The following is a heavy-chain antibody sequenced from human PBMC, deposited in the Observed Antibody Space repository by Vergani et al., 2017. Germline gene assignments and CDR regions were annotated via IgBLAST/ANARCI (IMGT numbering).Heavy chain of an antibody. V-gene: IGHV3-21*01. Sequence: EVQLVESGGGLVKPGGSLRLSCAASGFTFSSYSMNWVRQAPGKGLEWVSSISSSSSYIYYADSVKGRFTISRDNAKNSLFLQMNSLRAEDTAVYYCARAHHLSSPHFDYWGQGTLVTVSS. CDR1: GFTFSSYS. J-gene: IGHJ4*02. CDR2: ISSSSSYI. CDR3: ARAHHLSSPHFDY. D-gene: IGHD6-6*01.